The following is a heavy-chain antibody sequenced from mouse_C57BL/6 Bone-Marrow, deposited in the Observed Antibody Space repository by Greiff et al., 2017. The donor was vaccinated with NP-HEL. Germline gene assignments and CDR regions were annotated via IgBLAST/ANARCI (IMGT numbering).Heavy chain of an antibody. CDR3: ARSGSSYFDY. D-gene: IGHD1-1*01. Sequence: EVKVVESGGGLVQPGGSLSLSCAASGFTFTDYYMSWVRQPPGKALEWLGFIRNKANGYTTEYSASVKGRFTISRDNSQSILYLQMNALRAEDSATYYCARSGSSYFDYWGQGTTLTVSS. V-gene: IGHV7-3*01. CDR1: GFTFTDYY. J-gene: IGHJ2*01. CDR2: IRNKANGYTT.